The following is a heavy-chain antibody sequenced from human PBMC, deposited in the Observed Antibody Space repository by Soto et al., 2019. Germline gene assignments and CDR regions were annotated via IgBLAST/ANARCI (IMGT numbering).Heavy chain of an antibody. CDR1: GGSISSYY. J-gene: IGHJ5*02. CDR3: ARRSSWFNWFDP. CDR2: IYYSGST. V-gene: IGHV4-59*08. D-gene: IGHD6-13*01. Sequence: SETLSLTCTVSGGSISSYYWSWIRQPPGRGLEWIGYIYYSGSTNYNPSLKSRVTISVDTSKNQFSLKLSSVTAADTAVYYCARRSSWFNWFDPWGQGTLVTVSS.